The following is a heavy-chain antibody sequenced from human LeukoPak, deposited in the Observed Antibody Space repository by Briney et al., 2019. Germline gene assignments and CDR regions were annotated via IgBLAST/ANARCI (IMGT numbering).Heavy chain of an antibody. CDR2: VNGDGSST. CDR1: GFTFSRYW. V-gene: IGHV3-74*01. CDR3: TRGRVDSSGYHDALDI. J-gene: IGHJ3*02. D-gene: IGHD3-22*01. Sequence: PGRSLRLSCAVSGFTFSRYWIYWVRQGHGKGMEWVSRVNGDGSSTSNADSVRGRVTISRDNAKNTVYLQMNSLRAEDTAVYYCTRGRVDSSGYHDALDIWGQGTMVTVSS.